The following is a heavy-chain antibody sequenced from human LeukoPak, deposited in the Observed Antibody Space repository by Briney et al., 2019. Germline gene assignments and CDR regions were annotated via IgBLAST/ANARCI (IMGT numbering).Heavy chain of an antibody. J-gene: IGHJ3*02. CDR2: IYSGGST. V-gene: IGHV3-66*04. Sequence: PGGSLRLSCAASGFTFSTYWMHWVRQAPGKGLEWVSVIYSGGSTYYADSVKGRFTISRDNSKNTLYLQMNSLRAEDTAVYYCARRPPTRNNAFDIWGQGTMVTVSS. CDR3: ARRPPTRNNAFDI. CDR1: GFTFSTYW. D-gene: IGHD2-2*01.